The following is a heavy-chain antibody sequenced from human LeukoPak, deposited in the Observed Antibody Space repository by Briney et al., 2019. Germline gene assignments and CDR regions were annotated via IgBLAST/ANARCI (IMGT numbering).Heavy chain of an antibody. CDR1: GGSISSSSYY. CDR2: IYYSGST. D-gene: IGHD1-26*01. J-gene: IGHJ6*03. Sequence: SETLSLTCTVSGGSISSSSYYWGWIRQPPGKGLEWIGSIYYSGSTYYNPSLKSRVTISVDTSKNQFSLKLSSVTAADTAVYYCVRIPVGAWDYYYYMDVWGKGTTVTVSS. CDR3: VRIPVGAWDYYYYMDV. V-gene: IGHV4-39*01.